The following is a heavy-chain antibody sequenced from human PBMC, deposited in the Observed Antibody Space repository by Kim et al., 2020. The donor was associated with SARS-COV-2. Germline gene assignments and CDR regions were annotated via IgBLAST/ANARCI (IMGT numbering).Heavy chain of an antibody. CDR1: GGSISSSSYY. Sequence: SETLSLTCTVSGGSISSSSYYWGWIRQPPGKGLEWIGSIYYSGSTYNNPSLKSRVTISVDTSKNQFSLKLSSVTAADTAVYYCARENLGYYDSSGYNQDAVYDYWGQGTLVTVSS. J-gene: IGHJ4*02. V-gene: IGHV4-39*02. D-gene: IGHD3-22*01. CDR3: ARENLGYYDSSGYNQDAVYDY. CDR2: IYYSGST.